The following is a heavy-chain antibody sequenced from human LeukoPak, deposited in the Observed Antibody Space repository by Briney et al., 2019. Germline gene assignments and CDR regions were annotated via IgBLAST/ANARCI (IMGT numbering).Heavy chain of an antibody. V-gene: IGHV3-30*04. J-gene: IGHJ4*02. D-gene: IGHD3-22*01. CDR1: GFTFSSYA. Sequence: GGSLRLSCAASGFTFSSYAMHWVRQAPGKGLEWVAVISYDGSNEYYADSVKGRFTISRDNSKNTLYLQINSLRAEDTAVYYCARVRNYYDSSALFDYWGQGTLVTVSS. CDR3: ARVRNYYDSSALFDY. CDR2: ISYDGSNE.